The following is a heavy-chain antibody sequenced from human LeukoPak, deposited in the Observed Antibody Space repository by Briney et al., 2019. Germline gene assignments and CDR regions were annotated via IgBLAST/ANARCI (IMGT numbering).Heavy chain of an antibody. CDR1: GFTFSTYA. CDR3: VKDQSYYGWFDP. CDR2: ISSNGGST. Sequence: GGSLRLPCSASGFTFSTYAMHWVRQAPGKGLEYVSAISSNGGSTYYADSVKGRFTISRDNSKNTLYLQMSSLRAEDTAVYYCVKDQSYYGWFDPWGQGTLVTVSS. J-gene: IGHJ5*02. D-gene: IGHD3-10*01. V-gene: IGHV3-64D*06.